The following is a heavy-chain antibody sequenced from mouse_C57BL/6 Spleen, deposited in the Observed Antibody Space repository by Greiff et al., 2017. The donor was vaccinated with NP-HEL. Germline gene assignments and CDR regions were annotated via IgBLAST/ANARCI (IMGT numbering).Heavy chain of an antibody. J-gene: IGHJ1*03. CDR3: AREDGPGSSCSYWYFDV. Sequence: EVHLVESGGGLVKPGGSLKLSCAASGFTFSSYAMSWVRQTPEKRLEWVATISDGGSYTYYPDNVKGRFTISRDNAKNNLYLQMSQLQSEDTAMYYGAREDGPGSSCSYWYFDVWGTGTTVTVSS. D-gene: IGHD1-1*01. CDR1: GFTFSSYA. V-gene: IGHV5-4*01. CDR2: ISDGGSYT.